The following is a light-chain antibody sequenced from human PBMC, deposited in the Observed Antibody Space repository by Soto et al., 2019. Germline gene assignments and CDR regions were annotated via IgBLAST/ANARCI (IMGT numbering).Light chain of an antibody. V-gene: IGLV1-36*01. Sequence: QCVLTQPASGSEVPRRMGSISSSGSSSNIGNNAVNWYQQLPGKAPKLLIYYDDLLPSGVSDRFSGSKSGTSASLAISGLQSEDEADYYCATWDDRLNGHVFGTGTKVTVL. J-gene: IGLJ1*01. CDR3: ATWDDRLNGHV. CDR2: YDD. CDR1: SSNIGNNA.